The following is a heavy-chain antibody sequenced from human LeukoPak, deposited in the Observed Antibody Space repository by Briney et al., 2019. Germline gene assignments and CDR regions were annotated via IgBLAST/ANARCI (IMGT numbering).Heavy chain of an antibody. CDR3: ARESYGSGRNFYFDL. D-gene: IGHD3-10*01. CDR1: GFTFSSYG. J-gene: IGHJ2*01. V-gene: IGHV3-30*03. CDR2: ISYDGSNK. Sequence: GGSLRLSCAASGFTFSSYGMHWVRQAPGKGLEWVAVISYDGSNKYYADSVKGRFTISRDNSKNTLYLQMNSLRAEDTAVYYCARESYGSGRNFYFDLWGRGALVTVSS.